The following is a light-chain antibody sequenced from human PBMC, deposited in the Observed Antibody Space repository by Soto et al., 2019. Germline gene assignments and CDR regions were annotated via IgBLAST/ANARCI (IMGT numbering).Light chain of an antibody. Sequence: DIVMTQSPLSLPVTPGEPASISCRSSQSLLHSNGYNYLDWYLQKPGQSPQLLIYLGSNRASGVPDRFGVSGSGSDFTLKVSRVEAEDVGVYYCMEGLHAPLTFGGGTKVEIK. J-gene: IGKJ4*01. V-gene: IGKV2-28*01. CDR3: MEGLHAPLT. CDR1: QSLLHSNGYNY. CDR2: LGS.